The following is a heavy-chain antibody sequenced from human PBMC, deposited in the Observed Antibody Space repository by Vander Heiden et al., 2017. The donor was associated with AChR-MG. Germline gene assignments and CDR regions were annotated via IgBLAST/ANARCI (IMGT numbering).Heavy chain of an antibody. D-gene: IGHD3-10*01. V-gene: IGHV4-59*01. CDR3: ARITRVRGVSFDY. Sequence: QVQLQESGPGLVKPSETLSLTCPVSGGSISSYYWSWIRQPPGKGLEWIGYIYYSGSTNYNPALKSRVTISVDTSKNQFSLKLSSVTAADTAVYYCARITRVRGVSFDYWGQGTLVTVSS. CDR2: IYYSGST. CDR1: GGSISSYY. J-gene: IGHJ4*02.